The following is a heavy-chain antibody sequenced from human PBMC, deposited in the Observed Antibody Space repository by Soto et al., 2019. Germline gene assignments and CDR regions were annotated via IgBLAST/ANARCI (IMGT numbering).Heavy chain of an antibody. D-gene: IGHD2-2*01. V-gene: IGHV3-23*01. CDR1: GFTFSSYA. J-gene: IGHJ4*02. CDR2: ISGSGGST. CDR3: AKDMDSYCSSTSCYSVSDY. Sequence: PGGSLRLSCAASGFTFSSYAMSWVRQAPGKGLEWVSAISGSGGSTYYADSVKGRFTISRDNSKNTLYLQMNSLRAEDTAVYYCAKDMDSYCSSTSCYSVSDYWGQGTLVTVSS.